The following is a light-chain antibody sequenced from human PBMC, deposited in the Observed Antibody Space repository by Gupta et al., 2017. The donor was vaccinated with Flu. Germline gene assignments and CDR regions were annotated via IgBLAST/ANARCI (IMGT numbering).Light chain of an antibody. CDR3: RQCEHWPRA. CDR2: QGS. CDR1: QGRVYSDGNTY. J-gene: IGKJ1*01. V-gene: IGKV2-30*01. Sequence: DVVMTQSPLSLPVTLGQPASISCRPSQGRVYSDGNTYLHWFQQRPGRTPRRPTYQGSYRDPAVPDRFSGSGYGTDFTLKISSGEAKDVGIYCCRQCEHWPRAFGQGTTVEIK.